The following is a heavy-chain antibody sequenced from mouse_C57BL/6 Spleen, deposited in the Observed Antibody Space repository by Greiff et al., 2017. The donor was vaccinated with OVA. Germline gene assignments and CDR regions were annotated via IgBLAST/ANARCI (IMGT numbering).Heavy chain of an antibody. J-gene: IGHJ4*01. Sequence: EVQLQQSGPGLVKPSQSLSLTCSVTGYSITSGYYWNWIRQFPGNKLEWMGYISYDGSNNYNPSLKNRISITRDTSKNQFFLKLNSVTTEDTATYYCARFDGYHYYAMDYWGQGTSVTVSS. V-gene: IGHV3-6*01. CDR1: GYSITSGYY. D-gene: IGHD2-3*01. CDR2: ISYDGSN. CDR3: ARFDGYHYYAMDY.